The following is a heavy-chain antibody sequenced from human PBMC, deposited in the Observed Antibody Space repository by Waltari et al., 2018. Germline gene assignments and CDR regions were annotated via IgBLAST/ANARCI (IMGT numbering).Heavy chain of an antibody. J-gene: IGHJ6*02. D-gene: IGHD6-6*01. CDR3: AKDLARVNYYYYGMDV. CDR1: GFTFSSYA. CDR2: ISGSGGST. Sequence: EVQLLESGGGLVQPGGSLRLSCAASGFTFSSYAMSWVRQAPGKGLEWVSAISGSGGSTYYADSGKGRFTISRDNSRNTLYLQMNSLRAEDTAVYYCAKDLARVNYYYYGMDVWGQGTTVTVSS. V-gene: IGHV3-23*01.